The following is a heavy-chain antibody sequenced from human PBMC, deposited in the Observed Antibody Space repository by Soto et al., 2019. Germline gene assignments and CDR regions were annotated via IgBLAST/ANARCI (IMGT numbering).Heavy chain of an antibody. CDR2: IIPIFGTA. J-gene: IGHJ5*02. Sequence: ASVKVSCKASGGTFSSYAISWVRQAPGQGLEWMGGIIPIFGTANYAQKFQGRVTITADESTSTAYMELSSLRSEDTAVYYCARGGRGYSYGYVPYNWFDPWGQGTLVTVSS. D-gene: IGHD5-18*01. CDR1: GGTFSSYA. CDR3: ARGGRGYSYGYVPYNWFDP. V-gene: IGHV1-69*13.